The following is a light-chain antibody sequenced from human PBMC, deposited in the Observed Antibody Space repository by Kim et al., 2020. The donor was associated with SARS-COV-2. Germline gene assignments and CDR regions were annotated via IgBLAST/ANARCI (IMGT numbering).Light chain of an antibody. CDR3: LQGTHWPWT. V-gene: IGKV2-30*02. Sequence: DVVMTQSPLSLPVTVGQPASISCRSSQRLVHSDGNTYLNWFHQRPGQSPRRLIYKVSKRDSGVPDRLSGSGAGTDFTLKISRVEAEDVGIYYCLQGTHWPWTFGQGTKVDIK. CDR1: QRLVHSDGNTY. CDR2: KVS. J-gene: IGKJ1*01.